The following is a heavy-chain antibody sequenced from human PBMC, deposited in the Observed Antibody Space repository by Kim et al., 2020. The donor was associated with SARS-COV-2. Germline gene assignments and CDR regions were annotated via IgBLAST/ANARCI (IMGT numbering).Heavy chain of an antibody. J-gene: IGHJ4*02. CDR2: ISYDGSNK. CDR3: VRSVVVPAAVDY. CDR1: GFTFSSYA. D-gene: IGHD2-2*01. Sequence: GGSLRLSCAASGFTFSSYAMHWVRQAPGKGLEWVAVISYDGSNKYYADSVKGRFTISRDNSKNTLYLQMNSLRAEDTAVYYCVRSVVVPAAVDYWGQGTLVTVSS. V-gene: IGHV3-30*04.